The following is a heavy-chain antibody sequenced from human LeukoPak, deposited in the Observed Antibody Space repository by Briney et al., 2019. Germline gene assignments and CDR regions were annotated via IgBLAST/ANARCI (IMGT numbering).Heavy chain of an antibody. Sequence: GGSLRLSCAASGFTFSSYAMSWVRQAPGKGLEWVSAISGSGGSTYYADSVKGRFTISRDNSKNTLYLQMDSLRAEDTAVYYCAKDPKTMIVVDWFDPWGQGTLVTVSS. J-gene: IGHJ5*02. CDR1: GFTFSSYA. D-gene: IGHD3-22*01. V-gene: IGHV3-23*01. CDR2: ISGSGGST. CDR3: AKDPKTMIVVDWFDP.